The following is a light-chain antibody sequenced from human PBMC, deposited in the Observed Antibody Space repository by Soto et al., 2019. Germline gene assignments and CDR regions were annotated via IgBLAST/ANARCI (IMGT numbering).Light chain of an antibody. CDR1: SSDVGGYNY. V-gene: IGLV2-14*01. CDR3: SSYTTTSTLNVV. J-gene: IGLJ2*01. CDR2: EVS. Sequence: QSALTQPASVSGSPGQSITISCTGTSSDVGGYNYVSWYQQLPDKAPKLMIYEVSNRPSGVSNRFSGSKSGNTASLTISGLQAEDEADYYCSSYTTTSTLNVVFGGGTKLTVL.